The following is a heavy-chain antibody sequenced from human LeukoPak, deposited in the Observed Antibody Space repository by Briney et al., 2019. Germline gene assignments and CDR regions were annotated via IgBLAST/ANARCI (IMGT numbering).Heavy chain of an antibody. CDR1: GYTFTSYY. J-gene: IGHJ4*02. CDR3: ARSPHILTGEKFEY. D-gene: IGHD3-9*01. CDR2: INPSGGST. V-gene: IGHV1-46*01. Sequence: ASVKVSCKASGYTFTSYYMHWVPQAPGQGLEWMGIINPSGGSTSYAQKFQGRVTMTRDTSISTAYMEVIRLRSDDTAVYHCARSPHILTGEKFEYWGQGTRVTVSS.